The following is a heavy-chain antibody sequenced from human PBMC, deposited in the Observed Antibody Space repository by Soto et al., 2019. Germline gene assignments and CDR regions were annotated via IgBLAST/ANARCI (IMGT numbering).Heavy chain of an antibody. CDR1: GFTFSSYG. D-gene: IGHD3-22*01. J-gene: IGHJ4*02. CDR2: IWYDGSNK. Sequence: QVQLVESVGGVVQPGRSLRLSCAASGFTFSSYGMHWVRQAPGKGLEWVAVIWYDGSNKYYADSVKGRFTISRDNSKNTLYLQMNSLRAEDTAVYYCARGVVIRDSSGVDVFDYWGQGTLVTVSS. CDR3: ARGVVIRDSSGVDVFDY. V-gene: IGHV3-33*01.